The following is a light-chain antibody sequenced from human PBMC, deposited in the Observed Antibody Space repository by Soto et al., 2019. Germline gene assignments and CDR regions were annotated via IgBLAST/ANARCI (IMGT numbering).Light chain of an antibody. CDR1: SSDVGAYNL. J-gene: IGLJ3*02. Sequence: QSALTQPTSVSGAPGQSITISCTGTSSDVGAYNLVSWYQQHPGRAPKLFIFDVSDRPSGVSTRFSGSKSGNTASLTISGLQAEDVAFYYCSSYTNSSTLVFVGGTKLTVL. CDR3: SSYTNSSTLV. CDR2: DVS. V-gene: IGLV2-14*03.